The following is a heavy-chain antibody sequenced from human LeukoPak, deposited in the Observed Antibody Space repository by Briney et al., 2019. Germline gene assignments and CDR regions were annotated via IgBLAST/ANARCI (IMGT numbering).Heavy chain of an antibody. D-gene: IGHD3-10*01. Sequence: QPGGSLRLSCAASGFTFSSYAMSWVRQAPGKGLEWVSAISGSGGSTYYADSVKGRFTISRDNSKNTLYLQMNSLRAEDTAVYYCAKIRVPAALWSSYFDYWGQGTLVTVSS. CDR3: AKIRVPAALWSSYFDY. J-gene: IGHJ4*02. V-gene: IGHV3-23*01. CDR2: ISGSGGST. CDR1: GFTFSSYA.